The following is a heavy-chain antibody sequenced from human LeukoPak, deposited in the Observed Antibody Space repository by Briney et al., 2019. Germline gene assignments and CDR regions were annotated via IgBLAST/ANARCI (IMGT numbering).Heavy chain of an antibody. CDR1: GFTISSYN. CDR2: ISNSISDTI. CDR3: ARAGHCTNGICYTADFDY. Sequence: GGSLRLSCAASGFTISSYNMNWVRQAPGKGLEWVSYISNSISDTIYYADSVKGRFTISRDNTKNSLYLQMNSLRAEDTAVYYCARAGHCTNGICYTADFDYWGQGTLVTVSS. D-gene: IGHD2-8*01. V-gene: IGHV3-48*01. J-gene: IGHJ4*02.